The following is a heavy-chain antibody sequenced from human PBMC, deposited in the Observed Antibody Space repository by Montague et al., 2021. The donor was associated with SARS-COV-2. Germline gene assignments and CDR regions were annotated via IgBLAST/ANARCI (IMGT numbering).Heavy chain of an antibody. Sequence: SETLSLTCTVSGGSISAYYWSWIRQPPGKGLEWIAYMYNSRSSNYNPSLKSRVSISVDTSKSQFSLKLTSVTAADTAVYYCAREGIPTPGAEWKILHYHGMAVWGQGTTATVPS. J-gene: IGHJ6*02. D-gene: IGHD1-14*01. V-gene: IGHV4-59*13. CDR2: MYNSRSS. CDR1: GGSISAYY. CDR3: AREGIPTPGAEWKILHYHGMAV.